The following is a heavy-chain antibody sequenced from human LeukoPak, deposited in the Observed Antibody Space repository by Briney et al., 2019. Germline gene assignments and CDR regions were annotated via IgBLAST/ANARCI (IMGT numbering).Heavy chain of an antibody. D-gene: IGHD2-21*02. J-gene: IGHJ4*02. CDR1: GFTFSVYY. CDR3: ARDAFGSLICGGDCYPDY. CDR2: ISPDATNS. V-gene: IGHV3-74*03. Sequence: GGSLRLSCAASGFTFSVYYMFWVRQAPGKGLVWVSNISPDATNSKYADFVEGRFTISRDNAKNTLYLQMNSLRAEDTAVYYCARDAFGSLICGGDCYPDYWGQGTLVTVSS.